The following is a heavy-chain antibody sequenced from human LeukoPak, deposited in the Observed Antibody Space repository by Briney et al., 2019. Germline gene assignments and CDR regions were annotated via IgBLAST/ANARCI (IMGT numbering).Heavy chain of an antibody. Sequence: GGSLRLSCAASGFTFSSYERNWVRQAPGKGLEWVSYISSSGSTIYYADSVKGRFTISRDNAKNSLYLQMNSLRAEDTAVYYCARARRGSSGWYDYWGQGTLVTVSS. CDR2: ISSSGSTI. CDR1: GFTFSSYE. CDR3: ARARRGSSGWYDY. D-gene: IGHD6-19*01. J-gene: IGHJ4*02. V-gene: IGHV3-48*03.